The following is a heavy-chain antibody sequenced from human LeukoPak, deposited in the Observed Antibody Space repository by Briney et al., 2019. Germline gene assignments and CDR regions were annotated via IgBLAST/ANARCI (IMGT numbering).Heavy chain of an antibody. CDR1: GFTFSSYS. V-gene: IGHV3-21*01. CDR3: AVDWTGSGSSSYFDY. D-gene: IGHD3-10*01. Sequence: PGGSLRLSCAASGFTFSSYSMNWVRQALGKGLEWVSSISSSSSYIYYADSVKGRFTISRDNAKNSLYLQMNSLRAEDTAVYYCAVDWTGSGSSSYFDYWGQGTLVTVSS. CDR2: ISSSSSYI. J-gene: IGHJ4*02.